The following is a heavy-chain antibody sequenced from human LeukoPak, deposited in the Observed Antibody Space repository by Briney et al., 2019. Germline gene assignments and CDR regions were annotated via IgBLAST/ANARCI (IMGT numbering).Heavy chain of an antibody. J-gene: IGHJ4*02. CDR2: INHSGST. V-gene: IGHV4-34*01. D-gene: IGHD6-19*01. Sequence: SETLSLTCAVYGGSFSGYYWSWIRQPPGKGLEWIGEINHSGSTNYNPSLKSRVTISVGTSKNQFSLKLSSVTAADTAVYYCARGLRNIAVAAGRYFDYWGQGTLVTVSS. CDR3: ARGLRNIAVAAGRYFDY. CDR1: GGSFSGYY.